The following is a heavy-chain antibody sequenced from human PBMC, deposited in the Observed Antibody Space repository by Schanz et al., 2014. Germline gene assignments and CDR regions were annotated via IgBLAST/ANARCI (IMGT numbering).Heavy chain of an antibody. CDR2: LRSDGSRR. J-gene: IGHJ4*02. D-gene: IGHD3-10*01. V-gene: IGHV3-30*02. Sequence: VQLVESGGGVVQPGGSLRLSCVGSGYSFSDYDMYWIRQAPGKGLEWLAFLRSDGSRRDYADSVKGRFTISRDNSRNTLSLTMSSLRPDDTAVYYCAKDPPRGVRTPIKPTLDYWGQGTRVTVS. CDR1: GYSFSDYD. CDR3: AKDPPRGVRTPIKPTLDY.